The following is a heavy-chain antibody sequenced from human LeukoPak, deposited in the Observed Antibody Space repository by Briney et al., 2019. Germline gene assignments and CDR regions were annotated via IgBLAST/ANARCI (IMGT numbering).Heavy chain of an antibody. CDR2: INPNSGGT. J-gene: IGHJ4*02. CDR3: ARGTGEGYTYGRYYFDY. D-gene: IGHD5-18*01. V-gene: IGHV1-2*02. Sequence: VASVKVSCKASGYTFTGYYMHWVRQAPGQGLEWMGWINPNSGGTNYAQKFQGRVTMTRDTSISTAYMELSRLRSDDTAVYYWARGTGEGYTYGRYYFDYWGQGTLVTVSS. CDR1: GYTFTGYY.